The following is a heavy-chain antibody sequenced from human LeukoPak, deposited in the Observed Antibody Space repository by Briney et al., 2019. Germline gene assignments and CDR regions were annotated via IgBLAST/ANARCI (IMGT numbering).Heavy chain of an antibody. D-gene: IGHD3-22*01. V-gene: IGHV3-30*02. CDR3: VRRNDYYDSSGYYHDAFDI. J-gene: IGHJ3*02. CDR1: GFTFSSYG. Sequence: PGGSLRLSCAASGFTFSSYGMHWVRQAPGKGLEWVAFIRYDGSNKYYADSVKGRFTISRDNSKDTLYLQMNSLRAEDTAVYYCVRRNDYYDSSGYYHDAFDIWGQGTMVTFSS. CDR2: IRYDGSNK.